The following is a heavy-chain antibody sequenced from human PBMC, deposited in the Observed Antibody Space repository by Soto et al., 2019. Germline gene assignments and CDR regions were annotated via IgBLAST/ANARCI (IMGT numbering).Heavy chain of an antibody. D-gene: IGHD3-22*01. V-gene: IGHV5-51*01. Sequence: GESLKISCKASGYSFCSYLIGWVRQIPGKGLEWMGIIFPDDSETRYSPSFQGKVSISVDKSITTAYLQWSSLKASDTAMYYCARRLYDTSGYRYFDFWGQGTLVTVSS. CDR2: IFPDDSET. J-gene: IGHJ4*02. CDR1: GYSFCSYL. CDR3: ARRLYDTSGYRYFDF.